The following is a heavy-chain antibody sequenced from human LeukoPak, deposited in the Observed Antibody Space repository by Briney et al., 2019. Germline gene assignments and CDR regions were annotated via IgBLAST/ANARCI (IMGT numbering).Heavy chain of an antibody. D-gene: IGHD3-22*01. V-gene: IGHV4-39*07. CDR1: GGSISSSSYY. CDR3: ARSHYYDTSGHLVAFDI. Sequence: SETLSLTCTVSGGSISSSSYYWGWIRQPPGKGLEWIGSIYYSGSTYYNPSLKSRVTISVDTSKNQFSLKLSSVTAADTAVYYCARSHYYDTSGHLVAFDIWGHGTMVPVSS. CDR2: IYYSGST. J-gene: IGHJ3*02.